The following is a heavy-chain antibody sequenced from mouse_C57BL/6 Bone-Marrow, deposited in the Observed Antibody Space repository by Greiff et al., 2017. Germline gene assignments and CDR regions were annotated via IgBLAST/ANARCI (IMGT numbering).Heavy chain of an antibody. CDR2: IRNKANNHAT. Sequence: EVQLVESGGGLVQPGGSMKLSCAASGFTFSDAWMDWVRQSPEKGLEWVAEIRNKANNHATYYAESVKGRFTISRDDSKSSVYLQMNSLRAEDTGIYYCTYGSSYWYFDVWGTGTTVTVSS. V-gene: IGHV6-6*01. CDR3: TYGSSYWYFDV. J-gene: IGHJ1*03. D-gene: IGHD1-1*01. CDR1: GFTFSDAW.